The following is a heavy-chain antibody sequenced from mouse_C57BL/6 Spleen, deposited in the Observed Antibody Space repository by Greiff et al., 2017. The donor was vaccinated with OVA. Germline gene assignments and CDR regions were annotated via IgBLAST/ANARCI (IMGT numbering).Heavy chain of an antibody. D-gene: IGHD1-1*01. CDR2: INPSSGYT. V-gene: IGHV1-7*01. CDR1: GYTFTSYW. J-gene: IGHJ1*03. CDR3: ARSQTVDWYFDV. Sequence: VQGVESGAELAKPGASVKLSCKASGYTFTSYWMHWVKQRPGQGLEWIGYINPSSGYTKYNQKFKDKATLTADKSSSTAYMQLSSLTYEDSAVYYCARSQTVDWYFDVWGTGTTVTVSS.